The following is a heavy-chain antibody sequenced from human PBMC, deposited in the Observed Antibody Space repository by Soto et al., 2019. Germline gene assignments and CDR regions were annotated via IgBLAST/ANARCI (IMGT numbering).Heavy chain of an antibody. V-gene: IGHV3-15*07. J-gene: IGHJ4*02. CDR2: VKSKTDGGTT. CDR1: CFIVSNAW. D-gene: IGHD4-17*01. Sequence: GGSLRLSCAACCFIVSNAWINWVRQAPGKGLEWVGRVKSKTDGGTTDFAAPVKGRFAISRDDSKNMVYLEMNSLKTEDTAIYYCTTDSYMTNIIVRFVYWGQGTLVTVSS. CDR3: TTDSYMTNIIVRFVY.